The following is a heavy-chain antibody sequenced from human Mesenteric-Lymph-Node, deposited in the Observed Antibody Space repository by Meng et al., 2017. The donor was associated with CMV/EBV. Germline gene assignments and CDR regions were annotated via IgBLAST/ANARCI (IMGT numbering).Heavy chain of an antibody. J-gene: IGHJ6*02. CDR1: GGSIISSGYY. V-gene: IGHV4-39*07. CDR3: ARERGHAGGWGMDV. Sequence: SETLSLTCTVSGGSIISSGYYWGWIRQPPGKGLEWIGSIYYIGSPYYNASLESRVTVSIDTSKNQFSLILSSVTAADTAVYYCARERGHAGGWGMDVWGQGTTVTVSS. D-gene: IGHD3-10*01. CDR2: IYYIGSP.